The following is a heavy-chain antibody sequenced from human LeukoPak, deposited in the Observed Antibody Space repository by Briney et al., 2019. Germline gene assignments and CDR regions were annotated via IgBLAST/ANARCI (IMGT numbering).Heavy chain of an antibody. Sequence: PGRSLRLSCAASGFTFSSYGMHWVRQAPGKGLEWVAVISYDGSNKYYADSVKGRFTISRDNSKNTLYLQMNSLRAEDTAVYYCAKDGTFGIAVAGTVDYWGQGTLVTVSS. V-gene: IGHV3-30*18. CDR1: GFTFSSYG. D-gene: IGHD6-19*01. J-gene: IGHJ4*02. CDR2: ISYDGSNK. CDR3: AKDGTFGIAVAGTVDY.